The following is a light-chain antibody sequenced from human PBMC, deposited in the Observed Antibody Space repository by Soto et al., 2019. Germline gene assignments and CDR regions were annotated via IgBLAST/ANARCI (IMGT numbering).Light chain of an antibody. CDR3: SSYAGSNKGPV. CDR1: SSDVGGYNY. V-gene: IGLV2-8*01. Sequence: QSVLTQPPSASGSPGQSVTISCTGTSSDVGGYNYVSWYQQHPGKAPKLMIYEVSKRPSGVPDRFSGSKSGNTASLTVSGLQAEDEADYYCSSYAGSNKGPVVGTGTKVTVL. CDR2: EVS. J-gene: IGLJ1*01.